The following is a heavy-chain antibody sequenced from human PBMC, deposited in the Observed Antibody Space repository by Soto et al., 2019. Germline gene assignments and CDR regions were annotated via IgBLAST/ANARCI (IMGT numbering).Heavy chain of an antibody. D-gene: IGHD6-13*01. CDR2: ISTSSSYI. CDR3: ERDSSASSWENGYYYYARCD. CDR1: GFTFSSYS. Sequence: WVSLRLSCAASGFTFSSYSINWVRQAPGKGLEWVSSISTSSSYIYYADSVRGRFTISRDNAKNSLYLQMNSLRAEDTAVYYCERDSSASSWENGYYYYARCDWGKGTTVAVSS. V-gene: IGHV3-21*01. J-gene: IGHJ6*01.